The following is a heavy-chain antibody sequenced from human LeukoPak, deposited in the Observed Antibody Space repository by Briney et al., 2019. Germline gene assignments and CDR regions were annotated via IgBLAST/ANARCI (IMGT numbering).Heavy chain of an antibody. Sequence: PSETLSLTCTVSGGSINNYYWSWIRQPPGKGLEWIGYIYYSGSTNYNPSLKSRVTISVDTSKNQFSLKLSSVTAADTAVYYCAAHGDLIGYCSSTSCYDPYFDYWGQGTLVTVSS. V-gene: IGHV4-59*01. J-gene: IGHJ4*02. CDR2: IYYSGST. CDR3: AAHGDLIGYCSSTSCYDPYFDY. CDR1: GGSINNYY. D-gene: IGHD2-2*01.